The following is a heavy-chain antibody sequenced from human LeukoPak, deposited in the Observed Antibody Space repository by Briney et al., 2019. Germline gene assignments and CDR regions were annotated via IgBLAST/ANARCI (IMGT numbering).Heavy chain of an antibody. CDR1: GFTFSSYW. V-gene: IGHV3-74*01. D-gene: IGHD3-9*01. CDR3: ARDEVYIDFIRGDAFDI. CDR2: INSDGSST. J-gene: IGHJ3*02. Sequence: GGSLRLSCAASGFTFSSYWMHWVRQAPGKGLVWVSRINSDGSSTIYADSVKGRFTISRDNAKNTLYLQMNSLRAEDTAVYYCARDEVYIDFIRGDAFDIWGQGTMVTVSS.